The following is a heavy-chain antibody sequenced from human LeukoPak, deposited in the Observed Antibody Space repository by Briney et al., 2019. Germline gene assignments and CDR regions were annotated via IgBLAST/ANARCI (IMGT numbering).Heavy chain of an antibody. J-gene: IGHJ1*01. Sequence: PSEPLSLTCSVCSHAISSYYRIWTRHPPGKALECVGYIYYSGSNYYYNPSLKSRVTMSVDTSKNQFSLKLSSVTAADTAVYYCARQYYYDGSGPFQHWGQGTLVTVSS. D-gene: IGHD3-22*01. CDR2: IYYSGSN. V-gene: IGHV4-59*08. CDR3: ARQYYYDGSGPFQH. CDR1: SHAISSYY.